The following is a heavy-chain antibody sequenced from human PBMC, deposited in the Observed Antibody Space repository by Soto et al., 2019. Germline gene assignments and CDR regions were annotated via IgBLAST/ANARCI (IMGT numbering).Heavy chain of an antibody. CDR1: GFTFSSYS. CDR2: ISSSSSYI. V-gene: IGHV3-21*01. Sequence: GGSLRLSCAASGFTFSSYSMNWVRQAPGKGLEWVSSISSSSSYIYYADSVKGRFNISRDNAKNSLYLQMNSLRAEDTAVYYCARDGVVAVASPGRRYFDYWGQGTLVTVSS. J-gene: IGHJ4*02. CDR3: ARDGVVAVASPGRRYFDY. D-gene: IGHD6-19*01.